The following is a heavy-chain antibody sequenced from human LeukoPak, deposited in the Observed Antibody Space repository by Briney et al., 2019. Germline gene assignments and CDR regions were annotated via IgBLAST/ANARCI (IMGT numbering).Heavy chain of an antibody. Sequence: PGGSLRLSCEASGFTFNTYTMNWVRQAPGKGLEWVSYISGSSGIIDYADSVRGRFTISRDNAKNSLYLQMNSLRAEDTAVYYCARDPRYQRDSSGYYSLHRKNWFDPWGQGTLVTVSS. CDR2: ISGSSGII. D-gene: IGHD3-22*01. J-gene: IGHJ5*02. CDR1: GFTFNTYT. CDR3: ARDPRYQRDSSGYYSLHRKNWFDP. V-gene: IGHV3-48*01.